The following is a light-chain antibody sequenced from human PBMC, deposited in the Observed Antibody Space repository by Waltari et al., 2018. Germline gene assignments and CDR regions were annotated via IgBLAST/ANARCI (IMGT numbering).Light chain of an antibody. Sequence: DIQMTQSPSTLSASVGDRVTITCRASQSISTWLAWYQQQPGKAPKLLIYQASTLQSGVPSRFSGSGSGTECTLTISSLQPDDFATYYCQQYNSYSSWTFGQGTKVEIK. CDR3: QQYNSYSSWT. CDR2: QAS. J-gene: IGKJ1*01. CDR1: QSISTW. V-gene: IGKV1-5*03.